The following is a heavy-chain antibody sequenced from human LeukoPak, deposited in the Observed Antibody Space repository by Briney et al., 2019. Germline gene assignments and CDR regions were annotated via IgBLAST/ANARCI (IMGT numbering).Heavy chain of an antibody. CDR3: ARAGNNWSFDY. D-gene: IGHD1-1*01. V-gene: IGHV4-59*02. Sequence: SETLSLTCTVSGDSVSIYYWSWIRQPPGKGLEWIGYIYYRGNTNYNPSLKRRVTMAVDTSKNQFSLKVSSVTAADTAVYYCARAGNNWSFDYWGQGTLVTVSS. CDR1: GDSVSIYY. CDR2: IYYRGNT. J-gene: IGHJ4*02.